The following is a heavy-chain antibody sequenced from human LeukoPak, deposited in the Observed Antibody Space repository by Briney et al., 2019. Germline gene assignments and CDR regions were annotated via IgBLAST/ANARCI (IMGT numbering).Heavy chain of an antibody. CDR3: ARVLAVAGFDY. D-gene: IGHD6-19*01. J-gene: IGHJ4*02. Sequence: GGSLRLSCAASGFTFSSYSMNWVRQAPGKGLEWVSYISSSSSIIYNADSVKGRFTISRDNAKNSLYLQINSLRAEDTAVYYCARVLAVAGFDYWGQGTLVTVSS. V-gene: IGHV3-48*01. CDR2: ISSSSSII. CDR1: GFTFSSYS.